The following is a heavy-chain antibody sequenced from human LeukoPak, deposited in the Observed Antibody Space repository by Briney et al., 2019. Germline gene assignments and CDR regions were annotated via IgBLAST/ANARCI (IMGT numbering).Heavy chain of an antibody. J-gene: IGHJ5*02. Sequence: ASVEVSCKASGYTFTSYGISWVRQAPGQGLEWMGWISAYNGNTNYAQKFQGRVTMTRNTSISTAYMELSSLRSEDTAVYYCARGPVRGVINWFDPWGQGTLVTVSS. CDR1: GYTFTSYG. V-gene: IGHV1-18*01. CDR2: ISAYNGNT. CDR3: ARGPVRGVINWFDP. D-gene: IGHD3-10*01.